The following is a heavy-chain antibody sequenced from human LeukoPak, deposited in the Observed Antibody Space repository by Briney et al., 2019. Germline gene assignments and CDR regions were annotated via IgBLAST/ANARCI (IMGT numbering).Heavy chain of an antibody. Sequence: GGSLRLSCAASGFTFSSYEMNWVRQAPGKGLEWVSYISSSGSTIYYADSVKGRFTISRDNAKNSLYLQMNSLRAEDTAVYYCARGDTYYDSRGYYDYWGQGTLVTVSS. CDR3: ARGDTYYDSRGYYDY. CDR1: GFTFSSYE. J-gene: IGHJ4*02. D-gene: IGHD3-22*01. V-gene: IGHV3-48*03. CDR2: ISSSGSTI.